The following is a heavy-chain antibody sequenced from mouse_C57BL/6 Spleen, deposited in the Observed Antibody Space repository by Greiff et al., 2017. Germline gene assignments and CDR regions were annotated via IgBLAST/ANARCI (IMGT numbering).Heavy chain of an antibody. CDR1: GYTFTRYW. J-gene: IGHJ4*01. V-gene: IGHV1-55*01. CDR3: ARDDYDDYAMDY. Sequence: QVQLKQPGAELVKPGASVKMSCKASGYTFTRYWITWVKQRPGQGLEWIGDIYPGSGSTNYNEKFKSKATLTVDTSSSTAYMQLSSLTSEDSAVYYCARDDYDDYAMDYWGQGTSVTVSS. D-gene: IGHD2-4*01. CDR2: IYPGSGST.